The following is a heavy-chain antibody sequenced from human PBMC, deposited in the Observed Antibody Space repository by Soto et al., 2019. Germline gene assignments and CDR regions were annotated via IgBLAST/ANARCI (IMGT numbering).Heavy chain of an antibody. D-gene: IGHD6-13*01. Sequence: SETLSLTCTVSGGSISSSSYYWGWIRQPPGKGLEWIGSIYYSGSTYYNPSLKSRVTISVDTSKNQFSLKLSSVTAADTAVYYCAREQLVTYYYYGMDVWGQGTTVTVSS. CDR3: AREQLVTYYYYGMDV. J-gene: IGHJ6*02. V-gene: IGHV4-39*02. CDR1: GGSISSSSYY. CDR2: IYYSGST.